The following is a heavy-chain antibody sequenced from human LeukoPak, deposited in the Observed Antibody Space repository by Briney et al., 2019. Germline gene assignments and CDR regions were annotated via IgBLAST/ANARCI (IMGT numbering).Heavy chain of an antibody. CDR1: GGSFSGYY. V-gene: IGHV4-34*01. D-gene: IGHD1-26*01. J-gene: IGHJ4*02. CDR2: INHSGST. CDR3: AREAGASSFRPLDC. Sequence: PSETLSLTCAVYGGSFSGYYWNWIRQPPGKGLEWIGEINHSGSTNYNPSLKSRVTISVDTSKNQFSLKLSSVTAADTAVYYCAREAGASSFRPLDCWGQGVLVSVSS.